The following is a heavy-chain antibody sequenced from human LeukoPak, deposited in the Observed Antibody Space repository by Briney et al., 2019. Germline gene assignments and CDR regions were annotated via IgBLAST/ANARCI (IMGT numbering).Heavy chain of an antibody. CDR1: GYTFTSYD. CDR3: ARDKGVRFLECLPPSEEYYYMDV. V-gene: IGHV1-8*01. CDR2: MNPNSGNT. Sequence: ASVKVSCKASGYTFTSYDINWVRQATGQGLEWMGWMNPNSGNTGYAQKFQGRVTMTRNTSISTAYMELSSLRSEDTAVYYCARDKGVRFLECLPPSEEYYYMDVWGKGTTVTVSS. D-gene: IGHD3-3*01. J-gene: IGHJ6*03.